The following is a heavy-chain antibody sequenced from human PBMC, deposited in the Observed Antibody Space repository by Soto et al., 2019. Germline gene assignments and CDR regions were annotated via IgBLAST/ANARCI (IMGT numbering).Heavy chain of an antibody. CDR2: IYSGGST. Sequence: EVQLVESGGGLVQPGGSLSLSCAASGFTVSSNYMSWVRQAPGKGLEWVSVIYSGGSTYYADSVKGRFTISRHNSKNTLYLQMNSLRAEDTAVYYCASPDCSGGSCYPSAFDIWGQGTMVTVSS. D-gene: IGHD2-15*01. CDR1: GFTVSSNY. J-gene: IGHJ3*02. V-gene: IGHV3-53*04. CDR3: ASPDCSGGSCYPSAFDI.